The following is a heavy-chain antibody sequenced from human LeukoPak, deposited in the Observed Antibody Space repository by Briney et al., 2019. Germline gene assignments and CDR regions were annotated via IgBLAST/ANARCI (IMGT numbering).Heavy chain of an antibody. CDR1: GGSISSYY. CDR3: ARVEVTMIGGWFDP. Sequence: PSETLSLTCTVSGGSISSYYWSWIRQPPGKGLEWIGYIYYSRSTNYNPSLKSRVTISVDTSKNQFSLKLSSVTAADTAVYYCARVEVTMIGGWFDPWGQGTLVTVSS. D-gene: IGHD3-22*01. CDR2: IYYSRST. J-gene: IGHJ5*02. V-gene: IGHV4-59*01.